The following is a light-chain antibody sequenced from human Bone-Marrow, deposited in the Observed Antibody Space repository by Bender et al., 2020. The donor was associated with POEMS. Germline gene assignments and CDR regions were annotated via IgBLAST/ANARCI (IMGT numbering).Light chain of an antibody. CDR2: EVT. Sequence: QSALTQPASVSGSLGQSITVSCTGTVNDVGAYSYVSWYQQHPGKAPKLMIYEVTSRPSGVSDRFSGSKSGNTASLTISGLQAEDEADYFCSSYTGSSTVVFGGGTKLTVL. CDR3: SSYTGSSTVV. V-gene: IGLV2-14*01. CDR1: VNDVGAYSY. J-gene: IGLJ2*01.